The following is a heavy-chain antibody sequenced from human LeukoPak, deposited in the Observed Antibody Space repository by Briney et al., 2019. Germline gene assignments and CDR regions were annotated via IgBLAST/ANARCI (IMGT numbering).Heavy chain of an antibody. J-gene: IGHJ3*02. CDR3: TREYSYDAFDI. D-gene: IGHD5-18*01. Sequence: SVKVSCKASGGTFSSYAISWVRQAPGQGLEWMGRIIPILGIANYAQKFQGRVTITADKSTSTAYMELSSLRSEDTAVYYCTREYSYDAFDIWGQGTMVTVSS. CDR1: GGTFSSYA. V-gene: IGHV1-69*04. CDR2: IIPILGIA.